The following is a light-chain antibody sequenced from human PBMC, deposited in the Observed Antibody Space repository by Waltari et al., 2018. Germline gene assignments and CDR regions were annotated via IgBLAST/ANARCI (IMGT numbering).Light chain of an antibody. CDR1: SGHSSNI. CDR2: VNSDGSH. CDR3: QTGGHGTWV. V-gene: IGLV4-69*02. Sequence: QLVLTQSPSASASLGASVKPTCTLSSGHSSNIVAWQQQQPEKGPRYLMKVNSDGSHSKGDDIPDRFSGSSSGAERYLTISTVQSEDEADYYCQTGGHGTWVFGGGTKLTVL. J-gene: IGLJ3*02.